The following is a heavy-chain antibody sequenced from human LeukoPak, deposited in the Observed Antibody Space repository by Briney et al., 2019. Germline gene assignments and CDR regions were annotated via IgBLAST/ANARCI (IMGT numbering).Heavy chain of an antibody. D-gene: IGHD1-26*01. CDR3: ARGLQWELLGAFDI. CDR1: GGSISSYY. V-gene: IGHV4-59*01. CDR2: IYYSGRT. J-gene: IGHJ3*02. Sequence: SETLSLTCTVSGGSISSYYWSWIRQPPGKGLEWIGYIYYSGRTNYNPSLKSRATISVDTSKNQFSLKLRSVTAADTAVYYCARGLQWELLGAFDIWGQGTMVTVSS.